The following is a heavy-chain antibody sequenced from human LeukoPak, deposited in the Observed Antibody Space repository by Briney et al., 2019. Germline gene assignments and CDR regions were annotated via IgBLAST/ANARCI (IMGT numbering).Heavy chain of an antibody. V-gene: IGHV3-7*05. CDR3: AKGWLSYANWFDP. Sequence: GGSLRLSCAASGFTFSSHWMSWVRQAPGKGLEWVANIKQDGSEKYYVDSVKGRFTISRNNAKNSLYLQMNSLRAEDTAVYYCAKGWLSYANWFDPWGQGTLVIVSS. CDR2: IKQDGSEK. CDR1: GFTFSSHW. D-gene: IGHD3-3*01. J-gene: IGHJ5*02.